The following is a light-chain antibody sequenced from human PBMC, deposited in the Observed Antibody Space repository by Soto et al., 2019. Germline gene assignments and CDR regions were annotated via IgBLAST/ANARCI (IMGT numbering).Light chain of an antibody. V-gene: IGKV3-20*01. J-gene: IGKJ1*01. CDR3: QQYGSSPPT. Sequence: EIVLTQSPGTLSLSPGERATLSCRASQSVSNNYLAWYQQKPGQAPRLPIYGASSRATGIPDRFSGSGSGTDFTLTISRLEPEDFAVYYCQQYGSSPPTFGQGTKVDIK. CDR2: GAS. CDR1: QSVSNNY.